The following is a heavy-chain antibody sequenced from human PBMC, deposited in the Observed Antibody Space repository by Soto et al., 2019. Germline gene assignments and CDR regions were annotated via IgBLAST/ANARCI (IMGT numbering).Heavy chain of an antibody. CDR2: IYHSGST. V-gene: IGHV4-30-2*01. Sequence: SETLSLTCTVSGGSISSGGYYWSWIRQHPGKGLEWIGYIYHSGSTYYNPSLKSRVTISVDRSKNQFSLKLSSVTAADTAVYYCARGERQQQRDYWGQGTLVTVSS. D-gene: IGHD6-13*01. CDR3: ARGERQQQRDY. CDR1: GGSISSGGYY. J-gene: IGHJ4*02.